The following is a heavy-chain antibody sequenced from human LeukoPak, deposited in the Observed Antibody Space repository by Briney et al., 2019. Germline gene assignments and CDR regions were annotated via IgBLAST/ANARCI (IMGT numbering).Heavy chain of an antibody. D-gene: IGHD3-10*01. CDR3: AKNPHVLLWFGELSY. Sequence: PGGSLRLSCAASGSTFSSYAMSWVRQAEGKGLEWVSAISGSGGSTYYADSVKGRFTISRDNSKNTLYLQMNSLRAEDTAVYYCAKNPHVLLWFGELSYWGQGTLVTVSS. V-gene: IGHV3-23*01. CDR1: GSTFSSYA. CDR2: ISGSGGST. J-gene: IGHJ4*02.